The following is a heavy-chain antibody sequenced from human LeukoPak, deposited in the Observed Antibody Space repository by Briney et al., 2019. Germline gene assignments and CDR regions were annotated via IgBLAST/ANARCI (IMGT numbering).Heavy chain of an antibody. CDR2: IYYSGST. J-gene: IGHJ3*02. D-gene: IGHD3-9*01. V-gene: IGHV4-59*01. Sequence: SDTLSLTFTLPGGSIIIYYGSWIRQPPVTGLVWLGYIYYSGSTDYTPSLKSRVTISEDTSKKQFSLKVSSVTAAATAVYYCFRQQTDYDILTGYSHDAFDIWGQGTMVTVSS. CDR1: GGSIIIYY. CDR3: FRQQTDYDILTGYSHDAFDI.